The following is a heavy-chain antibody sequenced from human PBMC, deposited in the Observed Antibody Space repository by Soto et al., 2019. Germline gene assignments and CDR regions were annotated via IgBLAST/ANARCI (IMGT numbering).Heavy chain of an antibody. D-gene: IGHD3-3*01. CDR2: ISGSGGST. V-gene: IGHV3-23*01. CDR3: AKDHEEWGWAFDI. CDR1: GFTFSSYA. Sequence: GGSLRLSCAASGFTFSSYAMSWVRQAPGKGLEWVSAISGSGGSTYYADSVKGRFTISRDNSKNTLYLQMNSLRAEDTAVYCCAKDHEEWGWAFDIWGQGTMVTVSS. J-gene: IGHJ3*02.